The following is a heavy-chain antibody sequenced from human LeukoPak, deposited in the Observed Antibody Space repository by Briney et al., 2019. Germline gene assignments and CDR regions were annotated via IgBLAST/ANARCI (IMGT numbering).Heavy chain of an antibody. D-gene: IGHD2-21*01. V-gene: IGHV4-59*08. CDR2: IYYNGDT. CDR3: ARQAGSYSFYYFDY. J-gene: IGHJ4*02. CDR1: GGSISNYY. Sequence: SETLSLTCTVSGGSISNYYWSWIRHPPGKGLEWIGYIYYNGDTNYNPSLKSRVTISVDTSKNQFSLKLSSVTAADTAVYYCARQAGSYSFYYFDYWGQGTLVTVSS.